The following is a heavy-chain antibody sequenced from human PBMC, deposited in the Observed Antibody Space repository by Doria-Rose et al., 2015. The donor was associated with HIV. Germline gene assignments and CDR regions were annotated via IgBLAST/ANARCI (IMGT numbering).Heavy chain of an antibody. CDR3: ARIKSSRWYHKYYFDF. D-gene: IGHD6-13*01. V-gene: IGHV2-26*01. Sequence: QVQLVQSGPVLVKPTEILTLTCTVSGVSLSSPGMGVSWIRQPPGKALEWLANIFSDDERSYKTSLKSRLTISRGTSNSQVVLTMTDMDPVDTATYYCARIKSSRWYHKYYFDFWGQGTLVIVSA. CDR1: GVSLSSPGMG. CDR2: IFSDDER. J-gene: IGHJ4*02.